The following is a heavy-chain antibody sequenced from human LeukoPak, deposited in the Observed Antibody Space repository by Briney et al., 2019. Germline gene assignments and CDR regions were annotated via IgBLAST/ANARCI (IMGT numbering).Heavy chain of an antibody. CDR2: IYTSGST. J-gene: IGHJ5*02. V-gene: IGHV4-4*07. Sequence: SETLSFTCTVSGGSISSYYWSWIRQPAGKGLEWIGRIYTSGSTNYNPSLKSRVTMSVDTSKNQFSLKLSSVTAADTAVYYCAREHIVVVPAASRVEDWFDPWGQGTLVTVSS. CDR1: GGSISSYY. CDR3: AREHIVVVPAASRVEDWFDP. D-gene: IGHD2-2*01.